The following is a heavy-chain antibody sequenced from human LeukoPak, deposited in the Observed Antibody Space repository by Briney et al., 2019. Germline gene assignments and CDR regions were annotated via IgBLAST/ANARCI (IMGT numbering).Heavy chain of an antibody. CDR3: ARQKGGVAGLKYYFDY. CDR1: GGSISSSTYY. J-gene: IGHJ4*02. CDR2: ISYTGTT. D-gene: IGHD6-19*01. Sequence: SETLSLTCTVSGGSISSSTYYWGWIRQPPGKGLEWIGSISYTGTTYYKPSLKSRVTISVDTSKNQFSLNLSSVTAADTAVYYCARQKGGVAGLKYYFDYWGQGTLVTVSS. V-gene: IGHV4-39*01.